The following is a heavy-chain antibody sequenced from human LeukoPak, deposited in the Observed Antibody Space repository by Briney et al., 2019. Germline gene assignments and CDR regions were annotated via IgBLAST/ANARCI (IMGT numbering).Heavy chain of an antibody. CDR3: ARDLKFFDIDY. Sequence: SETLSLTCTVSGGSISSSGYYWGWVRQTPGKGLEWIGSVDYSGKTYYIPSLKSRIAISLDMSKNQYSLKLSSVTAAVTAVYYCARDLKFFDIDYWGQGILVTVSS. CDR2: VDYSGKT. D-gene: IGHD3/OR15-3a*01. CDR1: GGSISSSGYY. J-gene: IGHJ4*02. V-gene: IGHV4-39*07.